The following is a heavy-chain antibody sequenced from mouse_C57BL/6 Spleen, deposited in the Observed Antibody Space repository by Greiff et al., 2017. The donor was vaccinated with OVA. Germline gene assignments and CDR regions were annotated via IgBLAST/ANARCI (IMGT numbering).Heavy chain of an antibody. Sequence: QVQLQQSGAELVRPGTSVKVSCKASGYAFTNYLIEWVKQRPGQGLEWIGVINPGSGGTNYNEKFKGKATLTADKSSSTAYMQLSSRTSEDSAVYCCARDYGSSVFAYWGQGTLVTVSA. CDR1: GYAFTNYL. CDR3: ARDYGSSVFAY. D-gene: IGHD1-1*01. V-gene: IGHV1-54*01. CDR2: INPGSGGT. J-gene: IGHJ3*01.